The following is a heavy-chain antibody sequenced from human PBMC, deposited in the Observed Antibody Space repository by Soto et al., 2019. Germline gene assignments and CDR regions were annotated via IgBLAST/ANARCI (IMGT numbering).Heavy chain of an antibody. J-gene: IGHJ3*02. V-gene: IGHV3-30-3*01. D-gene: IGHD3-9*01. CDR2: ISYDGSNK. CDR1: GFTFSSYA. CDR3: ARDLLRYFDWLYHDAFDI. Sequence: GGSLRLSCAASGFTFSSYAMHWVRQAPGKGLEWVAVISYDGSNKYYADSVKGRFTISRDNSKNTLYLQMNSLRAEDTAVYYCARDLLRYFDWLYHDAFDIWGQGTMVTVSS.